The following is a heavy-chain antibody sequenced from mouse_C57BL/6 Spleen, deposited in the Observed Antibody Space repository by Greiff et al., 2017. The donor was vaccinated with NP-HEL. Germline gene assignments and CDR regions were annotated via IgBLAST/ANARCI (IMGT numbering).Heavy chain of an antibody. D-gene: IGHD2-5*01. CDR1: GYTFTSYW. CDR3: ARWGLYYSNSLDY. Sequence: VQLQQPGAELVKPGASVKMSCKASGYTFTSYWITWVKQRPGQGLEWIGDIYPGSGSTNYNEKFKSKATLTVDTSSSTAYMQLSSLTSEDSAVYYCARWGLYYSNSLDYWGQGTTLTVSS. J-gene: IGHJ2*01. CDR2: IYPGSGST. V-gene: IGHV1-55*01.